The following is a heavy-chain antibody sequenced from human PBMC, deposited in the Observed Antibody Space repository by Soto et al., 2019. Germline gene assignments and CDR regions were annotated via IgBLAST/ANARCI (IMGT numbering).Heavy chain of an antibody. J-gene: IGHJ4*02. Sequence: ASVKVSCKVSGYTLTELSMHWVRQAPGKGLEWMGGFDPEDGETIYAQKFQGRVTMTEDTSTDTAYMELSSLRSEDTTVYYCATQHSSSGCSYSYLFDYWGQGTLVTVSS. CDR2: FDPEDGET. CDR3: ATQHSSSGCSYSYLFDY. V-gene: IGHV1-24*01. D-gene: IGHD6-13*01. CDR1: GYTLTELS.